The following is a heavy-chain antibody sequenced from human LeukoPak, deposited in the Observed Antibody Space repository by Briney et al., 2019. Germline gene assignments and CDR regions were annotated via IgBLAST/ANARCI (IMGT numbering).Heavy chain of an antibody. CDR1: GFTFSGSA. D-gene: IGHD3-16*02. Sequence: PGGSLKLSCAASGFTFSGSAMHWVRQASGKGLEWVGRIRSKANSYATAYAASVKGRFTISRDNSKNTVDLQVSSLRAEDTAVYYCARVWELSYDYWGQGTLVTVSS. CDR2: IRSKANSYAT. J-gene: IGHJ4*02. V-gene: IGHV3-73*01. CDR3: ARVWELSYDY.